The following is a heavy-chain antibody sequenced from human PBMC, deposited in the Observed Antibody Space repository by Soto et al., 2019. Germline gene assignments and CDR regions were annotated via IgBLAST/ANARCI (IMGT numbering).Heavy chain of an antibody. CDR2: IFHSGIT. J-gene: IGHJ4*02. D-gene: IGHD2-21*01. Sequence: SETLSLTCAVSGGSISSGGYSWSWIRQPPGKGLEWIGYIFHSGITYYNPSLKSRVTISVDRSKNQFSLKLSSVTAADTAVYYCARAAGGDFPIDYWGQGTLVTVSS. V-gene: IGHV4-30-2*01. CDR3: ARAAGGDFPIDY. CDR1: GGSISSGGYS.